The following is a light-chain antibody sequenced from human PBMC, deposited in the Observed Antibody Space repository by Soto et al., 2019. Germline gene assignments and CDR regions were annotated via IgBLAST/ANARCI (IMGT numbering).Light chain of an antibody. Sequence: EIVITQSPSTLSLSQGERATLSCRASQSVSSNLAWYQQKPGQSPRLLIYGASTRATGIPARFSGSGSGTEFTLTISSLQSEDFAVYYCQQYNNWPPPITFGQGTRLEIK. CDR2: GAS. CDR1: QSVSSN. J-gene: IGKJ5*01. V-gene: IGKV3-15*01. CDR3: QQYNNWPPPIT.